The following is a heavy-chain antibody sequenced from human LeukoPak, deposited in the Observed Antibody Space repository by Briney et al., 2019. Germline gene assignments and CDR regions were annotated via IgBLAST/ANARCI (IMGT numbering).Heavy chain of an antibody. CDR2: IYTSGST. CDR1: GDSISSGDYF. Sequence: PSETLSLTCDVSGDSISSGDYFWSWIRQPPGKGLEWIGRIYTSGSTNYNPSLKSRVTMSVDTSKNQFSLKLSSVTAADTAVYYCASEDDFWSGYYDYWGQGTLVTVSS. CDR3: ASEDDFWSGYYDY. D-gene: IGHD3-3*01. J-gene: IGHJ4*02. V-gene: IGHV4-61*02.